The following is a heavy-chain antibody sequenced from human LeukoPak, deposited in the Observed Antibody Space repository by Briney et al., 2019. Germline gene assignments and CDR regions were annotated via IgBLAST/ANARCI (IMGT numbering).Heavy chain of an antibody. V-gene: IGHV5-51*01. CDR3: AGLVGATYPFDY. D-gene: IGHD1-26*01. J-gene: IGHJ4*02. CDR2: IYPGDSDN. Sequence: EYLNIYCNGSGYIFTSYWIGWVRQMPGQGLEWMGIIYPGDSDNRYSPSFQGQVTILADKSISTAYLQCSSLKTSDTAMYYCAGLVGATYPFDYWGQGTLVTVSS. CDR1: GYIFTSYW.